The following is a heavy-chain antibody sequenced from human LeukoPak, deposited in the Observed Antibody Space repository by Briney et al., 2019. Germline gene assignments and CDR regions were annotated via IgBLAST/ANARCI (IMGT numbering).Heavy chain of an antibody. D-gene: IGHD5-18*01. CDR3: ATTPRGYSYVPDY. CDR1: GFIFSTWA. J-gene: IGHJ4*02. Sequence: PGGSLRLSCAASGFIFSTWAMTWVRQAPGKGLEWVSAISGSGGSTYYADSVKGRFTISRDNSRNALYLQMNSLRADDTAVYYCATTPRGYSYVPDYWGQGTLVTVSS. CDR2: ISGSGGST. V-gene: IGHV3-23*01.